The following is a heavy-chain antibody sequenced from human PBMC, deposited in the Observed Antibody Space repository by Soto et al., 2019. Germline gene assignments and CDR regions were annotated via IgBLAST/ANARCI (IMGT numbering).Heavy chain of an antibody. CDR3: ARTYYDSSGYYRVLEYFQH. V-gene: IGHV1-69*13. CDR1: GGTFSSYA. CDR2: IIPIFGTA. Sequence: ASVKVSCKASGGTFSSYAISWVRQAPGQGLEWMGGIIPIFGTANYAQKFQGRVTITADESTSTAYMELSSLRSEDTAVYYCARTYYDSSGYYRVLEYFQHWGQGTMVTAPQ. J-gene: IGHJ1*01. D-gene: IGHD3-22*01.